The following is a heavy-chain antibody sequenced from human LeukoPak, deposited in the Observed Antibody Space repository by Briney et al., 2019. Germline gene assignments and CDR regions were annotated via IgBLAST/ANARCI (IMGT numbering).Heavy chain of an antibody. Sequence: TSETPSLTCTVSGGSISSHYWSWIRQPPGKGLEWIGYIYYSGSTNYNPSLKSRVTISVDTSKNQFSLKLSSVTAADTAVYYCARGRDGYNHWGQGTLVTVSS. CDR2: IYYSGST. D-gene: IGHD5-24*01. J-gene: IGHJ5*02. CDR3: ARGRDGYNH. V-gene: IGHV4-59*11. CDR1: GGSISSHY.